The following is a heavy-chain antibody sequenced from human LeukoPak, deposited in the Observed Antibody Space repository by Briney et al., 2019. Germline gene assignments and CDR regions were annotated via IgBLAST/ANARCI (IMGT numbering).Heavy chain of an antibody. CDR1: GFTFSNYA. CDR2: ISGSGSST. V-gene: IGHV3-23*01. CDR3: ARGRWLQDGFDY. Sequence: PGGSLRLSCAASGFTFSNYAMTWVRQAPGKGLEWVSGISGSGSSTYYADSVKGRFTLSRDYPKNTLYLQMNSLRAEDTAVYFCARGRWLQDGFDYWGQGTLVTVSS. D-gene: IGHD5-24*01. J-gene: IGHJ4*02.